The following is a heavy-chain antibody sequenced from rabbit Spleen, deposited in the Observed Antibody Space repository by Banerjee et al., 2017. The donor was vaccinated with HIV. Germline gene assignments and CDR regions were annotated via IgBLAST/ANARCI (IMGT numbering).Heavy chain of an antibody. CDR3: ARDGSGWGANFNL. CDR2: IDAGVKGTT. Sequence: QELVESGGGLVQPGESLKVSCKASGFDFSRYSINWVRQAPGKGPEWIACIDAGVKGTTYYASWAKGRFAVSKTSPTTVTLQMTSLTAADMATYFCARDGSGWGANFNLWGPGTLVTVS. D-gene: IGHD4-1*01. CDR1: GFDFSRYS. J-gene: IGHJ4*01. V-gene: IGHV1S40*01.